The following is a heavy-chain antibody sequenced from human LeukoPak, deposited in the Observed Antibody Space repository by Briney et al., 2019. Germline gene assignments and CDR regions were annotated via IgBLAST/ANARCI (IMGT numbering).Heavy chain of an antibody. D-gene: IGHD4-17*01. CDR3: GGDGATVTTYYYYYYGMDV. CDR2: INPSGGRT. J-gene: IGHJ6*02. Sequence: ASVKVSCKASGYTFTSYYMHWVRQAPGQGLEWMGIINPSGGRTSYAQKFQGRVSMTRDTSTTTVYVELSSRRSEDTAVDYCGGDGATVTTYYYYYYGMDVWGQGTTVTVSS. V-gene: IGHV1-46*01. CDR1: GYTFTSYY.